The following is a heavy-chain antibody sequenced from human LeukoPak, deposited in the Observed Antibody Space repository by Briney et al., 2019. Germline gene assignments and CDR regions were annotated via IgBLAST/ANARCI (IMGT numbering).Heavy chain of an antibody. J-gene: IGHJ6*02. D-gene: IGHD3-22*01. V-gene: IGHV3-11*01. CDR1: GFTFSDHY. CDR2: ISSSGSTI. Sequence: PGGSLRLSCAASGFTFSDHYMSWIRQAPGKGLEWVSYISSSGSTIYYADSVKGRFTISRDNAKNSLYLQMNSLRAEDTAVYYCASRYYYDMGMDVWGQGTTVTVSS. CDR3: ASRYYYDMGMDV.